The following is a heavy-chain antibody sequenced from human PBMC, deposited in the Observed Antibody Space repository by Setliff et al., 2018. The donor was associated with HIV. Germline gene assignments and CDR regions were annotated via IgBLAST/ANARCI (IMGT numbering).Heavy chain of an antibody. Sequence: ETLSLTCAVSGYSISGGFYCDWIRQPPGKGLEWIGEIYHSGSTNYNPSLRSRVTISVDKSKNQFSLKLNSVTAADTAIYYCARDYYDISGYYTYYWGQGTLVTVSS. CDR1: GYSISGGFY. D-gene: IGHD3-22*01. J-gene: IGHJ4*02. CDR2: IYHSGST. V-gene: IGHV4-38-2*02. CDR3: ARDYYDISGYYTYY.